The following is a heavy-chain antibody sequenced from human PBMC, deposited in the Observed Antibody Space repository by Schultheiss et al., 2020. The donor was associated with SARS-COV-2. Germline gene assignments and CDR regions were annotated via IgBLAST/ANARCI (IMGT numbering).Heavy chain of an antibody. D-gene: IGHD7-27*01. CDR3: ARLAGVNWFDP. CDR2: IVVGSGNT. V-gene: IGHV1-58*01. Sequence: SVKVSCKASGFTFTSSAVQWVRQARGQRLEWIGWIVVGSGNTNYAQKFQERVTITRDMSISTAYMELSSLRSEDTAVYYCARLAGVNWFDPWGQGTLVTVSS. CDR1: GFTFTSSA. J-gene: IGHJ5*02.